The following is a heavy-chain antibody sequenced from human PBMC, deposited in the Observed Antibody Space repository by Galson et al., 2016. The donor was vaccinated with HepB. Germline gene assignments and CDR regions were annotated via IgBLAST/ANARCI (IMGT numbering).Heavy chain of an antibody. Sequence: SLRLSCAVSGFTLSDHYIDWVRQAPGKGLEWVSAISDSGYSTYYADSVKGRFIISRDNSKNMLYLQLNSLRAEDTAVYYCAKVVVGYMQYWGLGTLVTVSS. J-gene: IGHJ4*02. CDR1: GFTLSDHY. D-gene: IGHD2-21*01. CDR3: AKVVVGYMQY. V-gene: IGHV3-23*01. CDR2: ISDSGYST.